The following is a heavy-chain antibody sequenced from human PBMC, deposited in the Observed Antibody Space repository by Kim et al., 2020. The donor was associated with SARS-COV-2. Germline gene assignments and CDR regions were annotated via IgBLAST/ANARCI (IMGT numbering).Heavy chain of an antibody. CDR2: DT. V-gene: IGHV5-51*01. J-gene: IGHJ3*02. D-gene: IGHD2-15*01. Sequence: DTRCSPSFQGQVSISADKSISTAYLQWSSLKASDTAMYYCAQMGGGNAFDIWGQGTMVTVSS. CDR3: AQMGGGNAFDI.